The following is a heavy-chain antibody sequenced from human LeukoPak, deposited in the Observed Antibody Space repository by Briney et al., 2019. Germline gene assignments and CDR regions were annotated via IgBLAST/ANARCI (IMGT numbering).Heavy chain of an antibody. Sequence: KPSGTLSLTCSVSGGSISCTNWWSWVRQPPGKGLEWIGEIYHSGSTNYNPSLKSRVTILVDKSKNQFSLKLSSVTAADTAVYYCARDRYSSSWYFDYWGQGTLVTVSS. CDR3: ARDRYSSSWYFDY. CDR2: IYHSGST. J-gene: IGHJ4*02. D-gene: IGHD6-6*01. CDR1: GGSISCTNW. V-gene: IGHV4-4*02.